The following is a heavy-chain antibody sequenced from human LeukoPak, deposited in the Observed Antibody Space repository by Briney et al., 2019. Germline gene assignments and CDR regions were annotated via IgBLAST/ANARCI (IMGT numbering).Heavy chain of an antibody. J-gene: IGHJ4*02. CDR3: ARGPYSSSRYYFDY. Sequence: GGSLRLSCAASGFTFDDYGMSWVRQAPGKGLEWVSGINWNGGSTGYADSVKGRFTISRDNAKNSLYLQMNSLRAEDTALYYCARGPYSSSRYYFDYWGQGTLVTVSS. V-gene: IGHV3-20*04. CDR2: INWNGGST. CDR1: GFTFDDYG. D-gene: IGHD6-6*01.